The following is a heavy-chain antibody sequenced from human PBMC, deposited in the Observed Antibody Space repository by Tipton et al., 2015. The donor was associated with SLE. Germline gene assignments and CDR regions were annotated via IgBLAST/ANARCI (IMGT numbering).Heavy chain of an antibody. CDR3: ARDLGYDAFDI. V-gene: IGHV4-59*01. Sequence: TLSLTCTVSGGSISSYYWSWIRQPPGKGLEWIGYIYYSGSTNYNPSLKSRVTISVDTSKNQFSLKLSSVTAAGTAVYYCARDLGYDAFDIWGQGTMVTVSS. CDR2: IYYSGST. CDR1: GGSISSYY. D-gene: IGHD3-16*01. J-gene: IGHJ3*02.